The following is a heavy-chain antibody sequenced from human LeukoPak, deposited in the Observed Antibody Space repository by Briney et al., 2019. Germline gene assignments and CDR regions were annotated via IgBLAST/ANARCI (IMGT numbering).Heavy chain of an antibody. CDR2: INSDGSST. D-gene: IGHD5-18*01. Sequence: PGGSLRLSCAASGFPFSSYWMHWVRQAPGKGLVWVSRINSDGSSTSYADSVKGRFTISRDNAKNTLYLQMNSLRAEDTAVYYCARRGYSYGFGYWGQGTLVTVSS. CDR1: GFPFSSYW. J-gene: IGHJ4*02. V-gene: IGHV3-74*01. CDR3: ARRGYSYGFGY.